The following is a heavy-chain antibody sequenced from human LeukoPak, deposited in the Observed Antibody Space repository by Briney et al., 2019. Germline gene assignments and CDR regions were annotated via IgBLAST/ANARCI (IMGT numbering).Heavy chain of an antibody. CDR2: IYYSGST. CDR1: GGSISSYY. CDR3: ARSLYDSSGYYPFGY. D-gene: IGHD3-22*01. Sequence: PSETLSLTCTVSGGSISSYYWSWIRQPPGKGLEWIGYIYYSGSTNYSPSLKSRVTILVDTSKSQFSLKLSSVTAADTAVYYCARSLYDSSGYYPFGYWGQGTLVTVSS. J-gene: IGHJ4*02. V-gene: IGHV4-59*08.